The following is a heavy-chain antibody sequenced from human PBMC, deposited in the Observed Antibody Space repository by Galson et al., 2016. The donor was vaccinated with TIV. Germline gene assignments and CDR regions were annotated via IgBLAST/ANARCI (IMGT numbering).Heavy chain of an antibody. CDR2: IYGDGRT. CDR1: GFTFSSYW. V-gene: IGHV3-53*01. Sequence: SLRLSCAASGFTFSSYWMSWVRQAPGKGLEWVSVIYGDGRTYYTDSVRGRFTISRDSSKNTLYLQMNSLRAEDTAVYYCARDRYYDARGYYYYYYGMDVWGQGTTVTVSS. J-gene: IGHJ6*02. D-gene: IGHD3-22*01. CDR3: ARDRYYDARGYYYYYYGMDV.